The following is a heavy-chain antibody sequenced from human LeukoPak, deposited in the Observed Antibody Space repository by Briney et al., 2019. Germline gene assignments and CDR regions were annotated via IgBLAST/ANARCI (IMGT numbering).Heavy chain of an antibody. D-gene: IGHD3-22*01. Sequence: ASVKVSCKASGYTFTSYGISWVRQAPGQGLEWMGWISAYNGNTNYAQKLQGRVTMTTDTSTSTAYMELRSLRSDDTAVYYCARDPTNTYYHDRCGQGFGYWGQGTLVNGSS. CDR3: ARDPTNTYYHDRCGQGFGY. J-gene: IGHJ4*02. V-gene: IGHV1-18*01. CDR2: ISAYNGNT. CDR1: GYTFTSYG.